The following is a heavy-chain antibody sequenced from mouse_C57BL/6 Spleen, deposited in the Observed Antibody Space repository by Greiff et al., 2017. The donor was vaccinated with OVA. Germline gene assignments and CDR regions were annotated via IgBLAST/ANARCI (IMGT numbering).Heavy chain of an antibody. CDR3: ASSFYYYGSSSYAMDY. V-gene: IGHV2-6*03. Sequence: VQLQESGPGLVAPSQSLSITCTVSGFSLTSYGVHWVRQPPGKGLEWLVVIWSDGSTTYNSALKSRLSISKDNSKSQVFLKMNSLQTDDTAMYYCASSFYYYGSSSYAMDYWGQGTSVTVSS. D-gene: IGHD1-1*01. CDR1: GFSLTSYG. CDR2: IWSDGST. J-gene: IGHJ4*01.